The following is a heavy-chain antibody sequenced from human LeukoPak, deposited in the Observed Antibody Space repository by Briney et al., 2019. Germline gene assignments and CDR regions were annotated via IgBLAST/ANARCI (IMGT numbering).Heavy chain of an antibody. J-gene: IGHJ6*03. CDR1: GGSISSYY. D-gene: IGHD3-10*01. Sequence: SETLSLTCTVSGGSISSYYWSWIRQPAGKGLEWIGRIYTSGSTNYNPSLKSRVTMSVDTSKNQFSLKLSSVTAADTAVYYCARSGVYYYYYYMDVWGQGTLVTVSS. CDR3: ARSGVYYYYYYMDV. V-gene: IGHV4-4*07. CDR2: IYTSGST.